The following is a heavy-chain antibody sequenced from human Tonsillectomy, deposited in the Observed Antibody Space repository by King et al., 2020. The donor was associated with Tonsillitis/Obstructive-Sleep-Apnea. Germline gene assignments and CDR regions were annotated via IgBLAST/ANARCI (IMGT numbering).Heavy chain of an antibody. Sequence: VQLVQSGAEVKKPGASVKVSCKASGYTFTTYYMHWVRQAPGQGLEWMGIINPSNGDTSYAPKIQGRVTMTRDTSTYTLYMELSSLRSEDTAVYYCAREGLFDYWGQGTLVTVSS. J-gene: IGHJ4*02. CDR2: INPSNGDT. CDR1: GYTFTTYY. V-gene: IGHV1-46*01. D-gene: IGHD3/OR15-3a*01. CDR3: AREGLFDY.